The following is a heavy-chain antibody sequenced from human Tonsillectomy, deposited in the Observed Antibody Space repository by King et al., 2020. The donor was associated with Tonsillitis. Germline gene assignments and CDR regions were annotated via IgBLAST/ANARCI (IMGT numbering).Heavy chain of an antibody. CDR1: RGSINDYY. D-gene: IGHD3-22*01. Sequence: VQLQESGPGLVKPSETLSLTCSVSRGSINDYYWSWIRQPPGKGLEWIGYVYYSGSTNYNPSLKSRVTISVDTSKNQFSLKLRSVTAADTAVYYCARGEMYYYDSSGYPPGLYGMDVWGQGTTVTVSS. CDR2: VYYSGST. V-gene: IGHV4-59*01. J-gene: IGHJ6*02. CDR3: ARGEMYYYDSSGYPPGLYGMDV.